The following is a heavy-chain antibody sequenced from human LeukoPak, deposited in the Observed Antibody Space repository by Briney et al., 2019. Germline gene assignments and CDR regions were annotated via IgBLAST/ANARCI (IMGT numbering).Heavy chain of an antibody. V-gene: IGHV3-11*01. CDR2: ISSSGNTI. D-gene: IGHD2-2*01. CDR3: ATVPYCSSATCYDFGMDV. Sequence: PGGSLRLSCAASGFTFSDYYMSWIRQAPGKGLEWVSYISSSGNTIKYADSVKGRFTISRDNPKNSLYLQMNSLRGEDTAVYYCATVPYCSSATCYDFGMDVWGQGTTVTVSS. CDR1: GFTFSDYY. J-gene: IGHJ6*02.